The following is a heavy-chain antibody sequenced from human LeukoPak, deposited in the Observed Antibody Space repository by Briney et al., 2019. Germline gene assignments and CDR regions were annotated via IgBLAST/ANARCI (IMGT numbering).Heavy chain of an antibody. Sequence: PSETLSLTCAVYGGSFSGYYWSWIRQPPGKGLEWVSAISGSGGSTYYAGSVKGRFTISRDNSKNTLYLQMNSLRAEDTAVYYCAREGDWGVTDYWGQGTLVTVSS. CDR3: AREGDWGVTDY. V-gene: IGHV3-23*01. J-gene: IGHJ4*02. CDR1: GGSFSGYY. CDR2: ISGSGGST. D-gene: IGHD3-10*01.